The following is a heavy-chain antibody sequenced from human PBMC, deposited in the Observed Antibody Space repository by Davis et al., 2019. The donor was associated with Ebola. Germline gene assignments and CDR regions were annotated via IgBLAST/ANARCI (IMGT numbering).Heavy chain of an antibody. D-gene: IGHD1-20*01. V-gene: IGHV5-51*01. CDR3: ASLRRTITGMDDGFDI. CDR1: GYSFISYW. J-gene: IGHJ3*02. CDR2: IYPGDSDT. Sequence: KVSCKGSGYSFISYWIGWVRQMPGKGLEWMGIIYPGDSDTRYSPSFQGQVTISADKSISTAYLQWSSLKASDTAMYYCASLRRTITGMDDGFDIWGPGTMVTVCS.